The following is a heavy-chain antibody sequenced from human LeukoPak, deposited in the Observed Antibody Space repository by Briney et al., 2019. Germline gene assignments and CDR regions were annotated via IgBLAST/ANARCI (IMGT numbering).Heavy chain of an antibody. CDR2: IHYSGSA. Sequence: SETLSLTCTVSGDSITSYYWSWLRQPPGKGLEWIGDIHYSGSANYNPSLKSRVTISVDTSKIQFSLKLGSVTAADTAVYYCARVPNPTWGPCGGGSCYSKYFDYWGQGILVTVSS. CDR3: ARVPNPTWGPCGGGSCYSKYFDY. V-gene: IGHV4-59*01. D-gene: IGHD2-15*01. J-gene: IGHJ4*02. CDR1: GDSITSYY.